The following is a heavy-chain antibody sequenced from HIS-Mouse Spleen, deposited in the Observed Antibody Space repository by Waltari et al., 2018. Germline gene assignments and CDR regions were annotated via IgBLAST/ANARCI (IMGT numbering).Heavy chain of an antibody. J-gene: IGHJ4*02. Sequence: QVQLVQSGAEVKKPGASVTVSCKASGYTFPRYDIHSVRKATGQGIEWLGWMNPNSGNTGYAQKFQGRVTMTRNTSISTAYMELSSLRSEDTAVYYCARVYYDFWSGYYYWGQGTLVTVSS. D-gene: IGHD3-3*01. CDR1: GYTFPRYD. CDR3: ARVYYDFWSGYYY. CDR2: MNPNSGNT. V-gene: IGHV1-8*01.